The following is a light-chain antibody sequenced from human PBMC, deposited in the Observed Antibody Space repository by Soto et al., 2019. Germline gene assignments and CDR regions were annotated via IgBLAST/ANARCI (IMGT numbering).Light chain of an antibody. Sequence: QSVLTQPPSVSGAPGQRVTIYCTGSSSNIGAGYDVHWYQQLPGTAPKLLIYGNSNRPSVVPDRFSGSKSGTSASLAITGLQAEDEADYYCQSYDSSLSGYVFGTGTKLTVL. CDR1: SSNIGAGYD. J-gene: IGLJ1*01. CDR2: GNS. CDR3: QSYDSSLSGYV. V-gene: IGLV1-40*01.